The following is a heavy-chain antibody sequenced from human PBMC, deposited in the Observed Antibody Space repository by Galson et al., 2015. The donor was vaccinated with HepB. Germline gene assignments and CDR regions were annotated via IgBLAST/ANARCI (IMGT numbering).Heavy chain of an antibody. CDR3: ATSNCSTSCYSVRWFDP. J-gene: IGHJ5*02. CDR1: GYTLTELS. Sequence: SVKVSCKVSGYTLTELSMHWVRQAPGKGLEWMGGFDPEDGETIYAQKFQGRVTMTEDTSTDTAYMELSSLRSEDTAVYYCATSNCSTSCYSVRWFDPWGQGTLVTVSS. D-gene: IGHD2-2*01. CDR2: FDPEDGET. V-gene: IGHV1-24*01.